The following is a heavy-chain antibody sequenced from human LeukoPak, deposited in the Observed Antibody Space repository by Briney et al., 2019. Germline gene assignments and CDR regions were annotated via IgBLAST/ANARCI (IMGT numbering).Heavy chain of an antibody. Sequence: ASVKVSCKVSGYTLTELSMHWVRQAPGKGLEWMGGFDPEDGETIYAQKLQGRVTMTEDTSTDTAYMELSSLRSEDTAVYYCATVPDYYDSSGYYRPFDYWGQGTLVTVSS. CDR2: FDPEDGET. D-gene: IGHD3-22*01. CDR3: ATVPDYYDSSGYYRPFDY. J-gene: IGHJ4*02. CDR1: GYTLTELS. V-gene: IGHV1-24*01.